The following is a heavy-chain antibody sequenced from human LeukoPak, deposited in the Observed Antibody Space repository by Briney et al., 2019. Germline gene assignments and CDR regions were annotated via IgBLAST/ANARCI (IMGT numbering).Heavy chain of an antibody. D-gene: IGHD3-16*01. CDR3: ARTYVLSNYMDV. CDR2: INTDGSST. CDR1: GFTFSSCW. V-gene: IGHV3-74*01. J-gene: IGHJ6*03. Sequence: GGSLRLSCAASGFTFSSCWMHWVRQAPGKGLVWVSRINTDGSSTDYADSVKGRFTISRDNAKNTLYLQMNSLRAEDTAMYFCARTYVLSNYMDVWGKGTTVTVSS.